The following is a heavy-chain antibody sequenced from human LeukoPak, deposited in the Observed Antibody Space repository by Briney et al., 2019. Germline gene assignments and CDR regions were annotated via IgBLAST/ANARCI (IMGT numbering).Heavy chain of an antibody. CDR3: ARESVYGRRFDP. V-gene: IGHV1-3*01. Sequence: GASVKVSCKASGYTFTSCAVHWVRQAPGQRLEWMGWINAGNGNTKYSQKFQGRVTITRDTSVSTVYMELSSLRSEDTAVYYCARESVYGRRFDPWGQGTLVTVSS. J-gene: IGHJ5*02. D-gene: IGHD2-8*01. CDR1: GYTFTSCA. CDR2: INAGNGNT.